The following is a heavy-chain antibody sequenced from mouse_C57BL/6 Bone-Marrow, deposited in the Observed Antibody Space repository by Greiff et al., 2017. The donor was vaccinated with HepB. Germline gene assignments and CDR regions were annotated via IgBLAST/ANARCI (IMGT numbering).Heavy chain of an antibody. D-gene: IGHD1-1*01. Sequence: VQLQQPGAELVKPGASVKLSCKASGYTFTSYWMHWVKQRPGQGLEWIGMIHPNSGSTNYNEKFKSKATLTVDKSSSTAYMQLSSLTSEDSAVYYCTRSHQYYGTLYWYFDVWGTGTTVTVSS. CDR1: GYTFTSYW. CDR2: IHPNSGST. V-gene: IGHV1-64*01. CDR3: TRSHQYYGTLYWYFDV. J-gene: IGHJ1*03.